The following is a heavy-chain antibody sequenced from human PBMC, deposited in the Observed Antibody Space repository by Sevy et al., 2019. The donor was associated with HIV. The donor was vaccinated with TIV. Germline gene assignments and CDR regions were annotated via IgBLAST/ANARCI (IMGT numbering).Heavy chain of an antibody. J-gene: IGHJ4*02. D-gene: IGHD2-15*01. CDR1: GVSFSDYY. V-gene: IGHV4-34*01. CDR2: VSQSGSP. Sequence: SETLSLTCAVSGVSFSDYYWAWIRQPPGKGLEWIGEVSQSGSPNYNPSLRSRVIMSLDTSNNHFSLKLTSVTAADTAVYYCARGPLFSPEYCSGGTCPTIDYWSQGTLVTVSS. CDR3: ARGPLFSPEYCSGGTCPTIDY.